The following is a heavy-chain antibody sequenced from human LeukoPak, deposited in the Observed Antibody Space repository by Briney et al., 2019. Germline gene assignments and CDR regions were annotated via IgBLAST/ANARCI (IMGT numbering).Heavy chain of an antibody. CDR2: IYWDDDK. Sequence: SGPTLVNPTQTLTLTCTFSGFSLSTSGVGVGWIRQPPGKALEWLALIYWDDDKRYSPSLKSRLTITKDTPKNQVVLTMTNIDPVDTATYYCAHVPRGTGQFDYWGQGTLVTVSS. CDR3: AHVPRGTGQFDY. D-gene: IGHD3/OR15-3a*01. J-gene: IGHJ4*02. V-gene: IGHV2-5*02. CDR1: GFSLSTSGVG.